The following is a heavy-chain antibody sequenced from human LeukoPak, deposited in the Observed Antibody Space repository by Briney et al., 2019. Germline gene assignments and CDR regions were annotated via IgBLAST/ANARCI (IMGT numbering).Heavy chain of an antibody. CDR2: IYYSGST. CDR3: ARLHYGGNYGYYYYYMDV. J-gene: IGHJ6*03. Sequence: SETLSLTCTVSGGSISSYYWSWIRQPAGKGLEWIGRIYYSGSTYYNPSLKSRVTISVDTSKNQFSLKLSSVTAADTAVYYCARLHYGGNYGYYYYYMDVWGKGTTVTISS. CDR1: GGSISSYY. V-gene: IGHV4-59*05. D-gene: IGHD4-23*01.